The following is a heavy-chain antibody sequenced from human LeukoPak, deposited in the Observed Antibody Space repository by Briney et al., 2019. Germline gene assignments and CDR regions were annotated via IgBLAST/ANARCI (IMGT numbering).Heavy chain of an antibody. D-gene: IGHD2-2*01. CDR2: ISGSGGST. J-gene: IGHJ4*02. V-gene: IGHV3-23*01. CDR1: GFTFSSYA. Sequence: GGSLRLSCAASGFTFSSYAMSWVRQAPWKGLEWVSAISGSGGSTYYADSVKDRFTISRDNSKNTLYLQMNSLRAEDTAVYYCADYCSSTSCYDGWGQGTLVTVSS. CDR3: ADYCSSTSCYDG.